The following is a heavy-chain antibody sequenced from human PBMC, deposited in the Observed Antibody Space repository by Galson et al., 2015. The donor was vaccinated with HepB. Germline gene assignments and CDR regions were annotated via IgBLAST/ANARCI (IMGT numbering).Heavy chain of an antibody. V-gene: IGHV3-33*03. CDR1: GFTSKTYG. CDR2: IWHDGQYR. Sequence: SLRLSCAVSGFTSKTYGIHWVRDSPDRGLEWVAVIWHDGQYRDYADSVKGRFTISSDNSKSTHYLHLSSLRLEDTAIYYCARSHYYESWFDPWGQGTLVTVSS. CDR3: ARSHYYESWFDP. D-gene: IGHD3-22*01. J-gene: IGHJ5*02.